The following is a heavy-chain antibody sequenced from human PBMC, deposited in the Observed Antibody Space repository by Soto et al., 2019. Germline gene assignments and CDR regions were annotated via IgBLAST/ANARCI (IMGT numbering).Heavy chain of an antibody. CDR3: ARDHPDYGGNSIWRFDL. CDR2: IYSGGTT. CDR1: GFTVSTNY. Sequence: EVQLVESGGGLVQPGGSLRLSCAVSGFTVSTNYMNWVRQAPGKGLEWVSVIYSGGTTHYGDAVKGRFTISRDNLKNTVFLQMNSLRADDTAVYYCARDHPDYGGNSIWRFDLWGRGTLVTVSS. V-gene: IGHV3-66*01. J-gene: IGHJ2*01. D-gene: IGHD4-17*01.